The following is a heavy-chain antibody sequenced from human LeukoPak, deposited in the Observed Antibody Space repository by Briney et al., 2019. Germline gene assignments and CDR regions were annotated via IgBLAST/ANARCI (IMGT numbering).Heavy chain of an antibody. Sequence: ASVKVSCKASGHTFTSYYMHWVRQAPGQGLEWMGIINPSGGSTSYAQKFQGRVTMTRDMSTSTVYMELSSLRSEDTAVYYCARGEGANKDFDYWGQGTLVTVSS. V-gene: IGHV1-46*01. CDR2: INPSGGST. D-gene: IGHD1-26*01. J-gene: IGHJ4*02. CDR1: GHTFTSYY. CDR3: ARGEGANKDFDY.